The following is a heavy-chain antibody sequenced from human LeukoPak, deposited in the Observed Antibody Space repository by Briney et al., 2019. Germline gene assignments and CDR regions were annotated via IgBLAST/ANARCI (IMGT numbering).Heavy chain of an antibody. Sequence: PGGSLRLSCAASGFTFSSYGMHWVRQAPGKGLEWVAFIQYDGSNKYYADSVEGRFTISRDNSKNTLYLQMNSLRAEDTAVYYCAKDLRGYCSSTSCSAFDYWGQGTLVTVSS. V-gene: IGHV3-30*02. CDR3: AKDLRGYCSSTSCSAFDY. D-gene: IGHD2-2*01. CDR1: GFTFSSYG. J-gene: IGHJ4*02. CDR2: IQYDGSNK.